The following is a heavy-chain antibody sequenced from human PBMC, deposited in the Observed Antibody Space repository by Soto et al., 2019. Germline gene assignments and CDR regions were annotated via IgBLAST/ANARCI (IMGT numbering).Heavy chain of an antibody. CDR3: ARANGDYYYYYGMDV. Sequence: PGGSLRLSCAASGLTFSSYAMSWVRQAPGKGLEWVSGISSSGSSTSYADSVKGRFTISRDNAKNTLYLQMNSLRAEDTAVYYCARANGDYYYYYGMDVWGQGTTVTVSS. D-gene: IGHD2-8*01. CDR1: GLTFSSYA. CDR2: ISSSGSST. J-gene: IGHJ6*02. V-gene: IGHV3-23*01.